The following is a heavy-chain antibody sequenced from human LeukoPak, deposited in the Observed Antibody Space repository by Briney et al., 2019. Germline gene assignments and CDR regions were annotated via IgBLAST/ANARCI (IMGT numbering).Heavy chain of an antibody. CDR3: ARYGPSNYGYYFDY. CDR2: IRNKANSYTT. J-gene: IGHJ4*02. V-gene: IGHV3-72*01. CDR1: GFTFSSYA. Sequence: GGSLRLSCAASGFTFSSYAMSWVRQAPGKGLEWVGRIRNKANSYTTEYAASVKGRFTISRDDSKNSLYLQMNSLKTEDTAVYYCARYGPSNYGYYFDYWGQGTLVTVSS. D-gene: IGHD5-24*01.